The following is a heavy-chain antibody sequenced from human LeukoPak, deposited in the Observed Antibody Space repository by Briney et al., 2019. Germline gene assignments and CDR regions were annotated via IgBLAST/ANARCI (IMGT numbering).Heavy chain of an antibody. V-gene: IGHV4-61*02. J-gene: IGHJ5*02. D-gene: IGHD3-10*01. Sequence: SETLSLTCTVSGYSISSGGSYWSWIRQPAGKGLEWIGRIYTSGSTNYNPSLKSRVTISVDTSKNQFSLKLNSVTAADTAVYYCAREGLNMIRGVIPKEAWGWFDPWGQGTLVTVSS. CDR2: IYTSGST. CDR1: GYSISSGGSY. CDR3: AREGLNMIRGVIPKEAWGWFDP.